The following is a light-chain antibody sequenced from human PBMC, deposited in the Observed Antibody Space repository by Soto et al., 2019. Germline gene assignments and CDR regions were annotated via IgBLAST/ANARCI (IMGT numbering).Light chain of an antibody. V-gene: IGKV3-20*01. J-gene: IGKJ2*01. CDR2: GAS. Sequence: EIVLTQSPGTLSLSPGERATLSCRASQSVSSSYLAWYRQKPGQAPRLLIYGASRRATGIPDRFSGSGSGTDFTLTIIRLEPADFAVYYCQHYGSSAGYTFGQGTKLEIK. CDR1: QSVSSSY. CDR3: QHYGSSAGYT.